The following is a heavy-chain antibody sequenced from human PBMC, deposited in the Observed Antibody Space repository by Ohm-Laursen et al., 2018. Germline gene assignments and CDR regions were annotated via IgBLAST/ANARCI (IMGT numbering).Heavy chain of an antibody. CDR1: GFTFSNST. D-gene: IGHD2/OR15-2a*01. CDR2: ISGSGGST. J-gene: IGHJ6*02. Sequence: SLRLSCTASGFTFSNSTMGWVREAPGKGLEWVSGISGSGGSTDYADSVKGRFTISRDNSKNTLYLQMNSLRAEDTAVYYCAKAVLGHFYYGMDVWGQGTTVTVSS. CDR3: AKAVLGHFYYGMDV. V-gene: IGHV3-23*01.